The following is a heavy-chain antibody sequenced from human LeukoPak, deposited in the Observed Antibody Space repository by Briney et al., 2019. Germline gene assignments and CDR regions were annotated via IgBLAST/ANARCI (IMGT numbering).Heavy chain of an antibody. J-gene: IGHJ4*02. CDR2: ISYDGSNK. D-gene: IGHD6-13*01. CDR3: ARAGHSSPRIDY. Sequence: GGSLRLSCTASGFTFSNFWMGWVRQAPGKGLEWVAVISYDGSNKYYADSVKGRFTISRDNSKNTLYLQMNNLRAEDTAVYYCARAGHSSPRIDYWGQGTLVTVSS. CDR1: GFTFSNFW. V-gene: IGHV3-30-3*01.